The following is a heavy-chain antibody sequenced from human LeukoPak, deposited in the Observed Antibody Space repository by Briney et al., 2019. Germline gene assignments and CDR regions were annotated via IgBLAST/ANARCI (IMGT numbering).Heavy chain of an antibody. V-gene: IGHV3-66*01. CDR2: IYSGGST. J-gene: IGHJ4*02. D-gene: IGHD6-19*01. CDR1: GFTVSSNY. Sequence: GGSLRLSCAASGFTVSSNYMSWVHQAPGKGLEWVSVIYSGGSTYYADSVKGRFTISRDNSKNTLYLQMNSLRAEDTAVYYCAREVRRIAVAGTFDYWGQGTLVTVSS. CDR3: AREVRRIAVAGTFDY.